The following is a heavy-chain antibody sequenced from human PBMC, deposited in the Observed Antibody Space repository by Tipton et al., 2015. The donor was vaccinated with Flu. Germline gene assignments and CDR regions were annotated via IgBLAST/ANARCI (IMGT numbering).Heavy chain of an antibody. CDR3: ARSVDCGGDCYPSDQSRGYFDL. CDR1: GFTVSSNY. D-gene: IGHD2-21*02. CDR2: IYSGGST. V-gene: IGHV3-53*04. Sequence: SLRLSCAASGFTVSSNYMSWVRQAPGKGLEWVSVIYSGGSTYYADSVKGRFTISRHNSKNTLYLQMNSLRAEDTAVYYCARSVDCGGDCYPSDQSRGYFDLWGRGTLVTVSS. J-gene: IGHJ2*01.